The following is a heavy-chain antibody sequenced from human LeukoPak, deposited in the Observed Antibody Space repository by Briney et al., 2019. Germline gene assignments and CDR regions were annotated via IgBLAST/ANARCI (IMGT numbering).Heavy chain of an antibody. CDR2: ISYDGSNK. D-gene: IGHD3-22*01. CDR3: AKVGYDSSGYYFDY. J-gene: IGHJ4*02. V-gene: IGHV3-30*04. Sequence: GRSLRLSCAASGFTFSSYAMHWVRQAPGKGLEWVAVISYDGSNKYYADSVKGRFTISRDNSKNTLYLQMNSLRAEDTAVYYCAKVGYDSSGYYFDYWGQGTLVTVSS. CDR1: GFTFSSYA.